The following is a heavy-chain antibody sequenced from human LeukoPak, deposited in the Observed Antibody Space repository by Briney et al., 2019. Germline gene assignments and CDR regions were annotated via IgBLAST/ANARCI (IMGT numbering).Heavy chain of an antibody. D-gene: IGHD2-15*01. CDR3: AKEDIVSPMGNFDY. CDR1: GFTFSSDA. V-gene: IGHV3-23*01. J-gene: IGHJ4*02. Sequence: GGSLRLSCAASGFTFSSDAMSWVRQAPGKGLEWVSGLTGSGATTNYADSVKGRVTISRDNSKNTMFLQMKSLRAEETAVYYRAKEDIVSPMGNFDYWGQGTLVTVSS. CDR2: LTGSGATT.